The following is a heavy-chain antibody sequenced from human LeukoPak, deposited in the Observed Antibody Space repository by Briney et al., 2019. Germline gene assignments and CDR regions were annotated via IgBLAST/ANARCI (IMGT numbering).Heavy chain of an antibody. CDR3: ARDTETTVTTDY. CDR2: IYYSGST. D-gene: IGHD4-17*01. Sequence: NASETLSLTCAVYGGSFSGYYWSWIRQPPGKGLEWIGSIYYSGSTYYNPSLKSRVTISVDTSKNQFSLKLSSVTAADTAVYYCARDTETTVTTDYWGQGTLVTVSS. J-gene: IGHJ4*02. CDR1: GGSFSGYY. V-gene: IGHV4-34*01.